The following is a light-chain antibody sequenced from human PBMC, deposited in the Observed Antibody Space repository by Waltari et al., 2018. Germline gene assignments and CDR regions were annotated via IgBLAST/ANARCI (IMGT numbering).Light chain of an antibody. V-gene: IGKV1-39*01. CDR3: QQSYSTPFT. CDR1: QSISSY. Sequence: TQSPSSLSASVGDRVTITCRASQSISSYLNWYQQKPGKAPKLLIYAASSLQSGVPSRFSGSGSGTDFTLTISSLQPEDFATYYCQQSYSTPFTFGGGTKVEIK. J-gene: IGKJ4*01. CDR2: AAS.